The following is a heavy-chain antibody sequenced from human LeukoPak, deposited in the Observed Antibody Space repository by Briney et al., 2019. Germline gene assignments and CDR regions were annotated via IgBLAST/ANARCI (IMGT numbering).Heavy chain of an antibody. CDR1: GGSFSGYY. CDR3: AFFSTMIVAGDDAFDI. D-gene: IGHD3-22*01. V-gene: IGHV4-34*01. CDR2: INHSGST. J-gene: IGHJ3*02. Sequence: SETLSLTCAVYGGSFSGYYWSWIRQPPGKGLEWIGEINHSGSTNYNPSLKSRVTISVDTSKNQFSLKLSSVTAADTAVYYCAFFSTMIVAGDDAFDIWGQGTMVTVSS.